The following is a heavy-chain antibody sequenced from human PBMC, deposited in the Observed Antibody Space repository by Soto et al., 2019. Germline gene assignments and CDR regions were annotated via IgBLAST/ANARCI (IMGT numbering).Heavy chain of an antibody. D-gene: IGHD4-17*01. J-gene: IGHJ5*01. CDR2: INHSGSA. CDR3: ARAKGYGANSCLDS. V-gene: IGHV4-34*01. CDR1: GGSFSGYY. Sequence: QVQLQQWGAGLLKPSETLSLTCAVYGGSFSGYYWSWIRQPPGKGLEWIGEINHSGSANYNPSLESLLTISVDTSKNQFSLEVRSVTAADTAVYYCARAKGYGANSCLDSWGQGNLVTVSS.